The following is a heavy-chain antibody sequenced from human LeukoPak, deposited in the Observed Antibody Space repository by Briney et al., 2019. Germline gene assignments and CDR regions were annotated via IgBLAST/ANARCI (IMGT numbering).Heavy chain of an antibody. CDR1: GGSFSGYY. CDR2: INHSGST. D-gene: IGHD2-2*01. V-gene: IGHV4-34*01. J-gene: IGHJ4*02. Sequence: SETLSLTCAVYGGSFSGYYWSWIRQPPGNGLEWIGEINHSGSTNYNPSLKSRVTISVDTSKNQFSLKLSSVTAVDTAVYYCAIRGGNCSSTSCYGSTPGFGYWGQGTLVTVSS. CDR3: AIRGGNCSSTSCYGSTPGFGY.